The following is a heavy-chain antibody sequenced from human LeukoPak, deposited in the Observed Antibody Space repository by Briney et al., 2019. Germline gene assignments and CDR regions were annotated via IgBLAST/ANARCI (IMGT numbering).Heavy chain of an antibody. D-gene: IGHD1-26*01. V-gene: IGHV3-21*01. CDR1: GFTFSSYS. CDR3: ARDFIVGAKNWFDP. Sequence: GGFLRLSCAASGFTFSSYSMNWVRQAPGKGLEWVSSISSSSSYIYYADSVKGRFTISRDNAKNSLYLQMNSLRAEDTAVYYCARDFIVGAKNWFDPWGQGTLVTVSS. CDR2: ISSSSSYI. J-gene: IGHJ5*02.